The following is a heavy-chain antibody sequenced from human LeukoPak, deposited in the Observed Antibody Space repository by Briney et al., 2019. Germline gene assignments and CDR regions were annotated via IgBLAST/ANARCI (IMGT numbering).Heavy chain of an antibody. CDR2: IRYDGSNK. J-gene: IGHJ4*02. D-gene: IGHD3-10*01. CDR1: GFTFSSYG. Sequence: GGSLRLSCAASGFTFSSYGMHWVRQAPGKGLEWVAFIRYDGSNKYYADSVKGRFTISRDNSKNTLYLQMNSLRAEDTAVYYCASLVSYPLWLGLAFDYWGQGTLVTVSS. V-gene: IGHV3-30*02. CDR3: ASLVSYPLWLGLAFDY.